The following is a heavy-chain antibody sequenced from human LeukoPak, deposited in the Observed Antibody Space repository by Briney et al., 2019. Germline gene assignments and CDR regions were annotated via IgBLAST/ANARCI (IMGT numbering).Heavy chain of an antibody. CDR1: GFTFSSYS. D-gene: IGHD2-21*01. Sequence: NSGGSLRLSCAASGFTFSSYSMNWVRQAPGKGLEWVSSISSSSSYIYYADSVKGRFTISRDNSKNMVYLQMNSLTAEDTAVYYCARDRIEGATSDFDYWGQGTLVTVSS. CDR2: ISSSSSYI. J-gene: IGHJ4*02. V-gene: IGHV3-21*06. CDR3: ARDRIEGATSDFDY.